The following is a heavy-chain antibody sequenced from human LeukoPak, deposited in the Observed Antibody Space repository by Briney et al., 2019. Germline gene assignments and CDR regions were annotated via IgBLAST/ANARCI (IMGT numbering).Heavy chain of an antibody. CDR2: INHSGST. Sequence: PSETLSLTCAVYGGSFSGYYSSWIRQPPGKGLEWIGEINHSGSTNYNPSLKSRVTILVDTSKNQFSLKLSSVTAADTAVYYCARGHSPVTTKVSYFQHWGQGTLVTVSS. CDR3: ARGHSPVTTKVSYFQH. D-gene: IGHD4-17*01. CDR1: GGSFSGYY. J-gene: IGHJ1*01. V-gene: IGHV4-34*01.